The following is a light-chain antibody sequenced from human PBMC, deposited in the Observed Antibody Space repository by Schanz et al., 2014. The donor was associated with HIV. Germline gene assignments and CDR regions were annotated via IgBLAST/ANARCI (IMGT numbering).Light chain of an antibody. CDR1: SSNIGAGFD. J-gene: IGLJ2*01. V-gene: IGLV1-40*01. CDR3: QSFDSSLSGSNVV. Sequence: QSVLTQPPSVSGAPGQTVTISCTGSSSNIGAGFDLHWYQQLPGTAPKLLIYGNSNRPSGVPDRFSGSKSGTSASLAITGLQAEDEADYYCQSFDSSLSGSNVVFGGGTKLTVL. CDR2: GNS.